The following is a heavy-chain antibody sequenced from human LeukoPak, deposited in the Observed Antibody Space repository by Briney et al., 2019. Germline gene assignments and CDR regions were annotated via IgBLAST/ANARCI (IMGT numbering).Heavy chain of an antibody. CDR3: AKGTVVRPKDDY. D-gene: IGHD4-23*01. J-gene: IGHJ4*02. CDR2: ISGSGAST. CDR1: GFTFSNCA. Sequence: GGSLRLSCAASGFTFSNCAMSWVRQAPGKGLEWVSAISGSGASTYYADSVKGRFTISRDNSKNTLYLQMNSLRAEDTAVYYCAKGTVVRPKDDYWGQGTLVTVSS. V-gene: IGHV3-23*01.